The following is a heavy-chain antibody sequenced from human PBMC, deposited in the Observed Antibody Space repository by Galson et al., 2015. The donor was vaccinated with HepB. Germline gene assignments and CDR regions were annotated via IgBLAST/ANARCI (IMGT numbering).Heavy chain of an antibody. J-gene: IGHJ6*02. CDR1: GFTFSNYN. V-gene: IGHV3-48*02. D-gene: IGHD1-14*01. CDR2: ITSSSTII. Sequence: SLRLSCAASGFTFSNYNMNWVRQAPGKGLEWVSYITSSSTIIYYADSVKGRFTISRDNGKNSLYLQMHSLRDEDTAVYYCAREAVTTYGLDVWGQGTTVTVSS. CDR3: AREAVTTYGLDV.